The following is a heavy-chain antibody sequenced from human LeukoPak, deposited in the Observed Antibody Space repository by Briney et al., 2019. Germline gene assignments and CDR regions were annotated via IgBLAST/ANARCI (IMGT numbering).Heavy chain of an antibody. J-gene: IGHJ4*02. Sequence: PGGSLRLSCVASGFTFSSYAMSWVRRAPGKGLEWVSAISGSGGSTYYADSVKGRFTISRDNSKNTLYLQMNSLRAEDTAVYYCATYAREGFDYWGQGTLVTVSS. V-gene: IGHV3-23*01. CDR2: ISGSGGST. CDR1: GFTFSSYA. CDR3: ATYAREGFDY.